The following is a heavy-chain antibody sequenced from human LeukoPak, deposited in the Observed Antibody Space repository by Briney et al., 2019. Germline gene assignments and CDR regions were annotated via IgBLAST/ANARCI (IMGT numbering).Heavy chain of an antibody. D-gene: IGHD1-26*01. CDR2: ISSSGSII. V-gene: IGHV3-48*03. Sequence: PGGSLRLSCAPSGFTFSSYEMNWVRQAPGKGLQWVSYISSSGSIIYYADSVKGRFTISRDNAKNSLYLQMNSLRAEDTAVYYCAREGAVRGYYFDYWGQGTLVTLPS. J-gene: IGHJ4*02. CDR3: AREGAVRGYYFDY. CDR1: GFTFSSYE.